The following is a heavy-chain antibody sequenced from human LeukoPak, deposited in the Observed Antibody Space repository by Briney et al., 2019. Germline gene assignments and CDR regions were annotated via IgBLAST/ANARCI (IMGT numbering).Heavy chain of an antibody. V-gene: IGHV4-59*01. J-gene: IGHJ4*02. CDR3: VRASRYDANFDD. Sequence: SETLSLTCSVSDYSISTYYWSWVRQPPGRGLEWIGFVYYSGSARYNPSLRGRVSLTIDTSENQFSLRLNSLTAADTAVYYCVRASRYDANFDDWGQGTLVTVSS. D-gene: IGHD1-1*01. CDR1: DYSISTYY. CDR2: VYYSGSA.